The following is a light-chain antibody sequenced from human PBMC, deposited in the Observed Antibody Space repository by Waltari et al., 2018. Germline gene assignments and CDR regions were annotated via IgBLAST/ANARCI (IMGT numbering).Light chain of an antibody. V-gene: IGLV1-44*01. CDR3: AALDDSLNAWV. CDR1: TSNIGSST. Sequence: QSVLTQPPSASGAPGQSVTISCSGSTSNIGSSTVNWYQQLPGTAPKLLISIHNERPSGGPDLFSGSTSGTSASLASSGLQSEDEADYYCAALDDSLNAWVFGGGTKLTVL. J-gene: IGLJ3*02. CDR2: IHN.